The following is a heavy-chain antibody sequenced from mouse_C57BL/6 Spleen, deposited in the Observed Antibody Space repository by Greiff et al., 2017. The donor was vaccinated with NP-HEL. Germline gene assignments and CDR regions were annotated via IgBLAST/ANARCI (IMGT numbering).Heavy chain of an antibody. Sequence: EVQVEESGGGLVQPGGSMKLSCAASGFTFSDAWMDWVRQSPEKGLEWVAEIRNKANNHATYYAESVKGRFTISRDESKSRIYLKMNSLGAEDTGIDYCTRLDWARFDYWGQGTTLTVSS. V-gene: IGHV6-6*01. D-gene: IGHD4-1*01. J-gene: IGHJ2*01. CDR1: GFTFSDAW. CDR2: IRNKANNHAT. CDR3: TRLDWARFDY.